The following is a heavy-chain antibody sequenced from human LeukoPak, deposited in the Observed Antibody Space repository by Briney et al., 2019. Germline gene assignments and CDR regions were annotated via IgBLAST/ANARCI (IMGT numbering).Heavy chain of an antibody. D-gene: IGHD2-2*01. Sequence: GGSLRLSCAASGFTFSSYWMSWVRQAPGKGLEWVVNIKQDGSEKYYVDSVKGRFTISRDNAKNSLYLQMNSLRAEDTAVYYCARDNIVVVPATMTMGYYYYGMDVRGKGTTVTVSS. CDR3: ARDNIVVVPATMTMGYYYYGMDV. J-gene: IGHJ6*04. CDR2: IKQDGSEK. CDR1: GFTFSSYW. V-gene: IGHV3-7*03.